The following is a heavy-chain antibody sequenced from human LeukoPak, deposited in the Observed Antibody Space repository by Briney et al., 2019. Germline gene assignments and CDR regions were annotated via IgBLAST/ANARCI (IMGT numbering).Heavy chain of an antibody. Sequence: GGSLRLSCVASGFTLSTSWMNWVRQAPGKGLEWVASIKQDASAKYYVDSVKGRFTVSRDNAENSLYLQMNSLRAEDTAMYYCVREFGYWGQGTQVTVSS. V-gene: IGHV3-7*03. CDR3: VREFGY. CDR1: GFTLSTSW. D-gene: IGHD3-10*01. J-gene: IGHJ4*02. CDR2: IKQDASAK.